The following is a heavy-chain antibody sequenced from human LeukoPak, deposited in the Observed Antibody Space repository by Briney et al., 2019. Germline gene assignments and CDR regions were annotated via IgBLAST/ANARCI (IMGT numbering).Heavy chain of an antibody. V-gene: IGHV1-2*02. CDR1: GYTFTGYY. Sequence: ASVKVSCKASGYTFTGYYMHWVRQAPGQGLEWMGWINPNSGGTNYAQKFQGRVTMTRDTSMSTAYMELSRLRSDDTAVYYCARTPLGYCSSTSCPILGDYYYYMDVWGKGTTVTISS. CDR2: INPNSGGT. CDR3: ARTPLGYCSSTSCPILGDYYYYMDV. D-gene: IGHD2-2*01. J-gene: IGHJ6*03.